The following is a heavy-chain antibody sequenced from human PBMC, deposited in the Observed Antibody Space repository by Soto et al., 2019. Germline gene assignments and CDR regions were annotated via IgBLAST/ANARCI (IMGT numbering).Heavy chain of an antibody. CDR1: GGSVSRSDYY. CDR3: ARGYYECSDYYVGSPIFDY. J-gene: IGHJ4*02. D-gene: IGHD3-22*01. V-gene: IGHV4-30-4*01. Sequence: KTSETLSLTCTVSGGSVSRSDYYWSWIRQPPGKDLEWIGYIYSTGKTYYNPSLRSRLTISLDAPTNQFSLQLTSVTAADTGVYYCARGYYECSDYYVGSPIFDYWGQGTLVTVSS. CDR2: IYSTGKT.